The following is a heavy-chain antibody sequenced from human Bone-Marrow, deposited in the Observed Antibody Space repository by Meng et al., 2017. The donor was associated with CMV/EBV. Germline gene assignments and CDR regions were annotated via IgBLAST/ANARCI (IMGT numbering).Heavy chain of an antibody. Sequence: GEYLKISCAASGFTFSSYAMHWVRQAPGKGLEWVSSISSSSSYIYYADSVKGRFTISRDNAKNSLYLQMNSLRAEDTAVYYCARALYPSSGWTLIPFDYWGQGTLVTVSS. V-gene: IGHV3-21*01. CDR3: ARALYPSSGWTLIPFDY. J-gene: IGHJ4*02. D-gene: IGHD6-19*01. CDR1: GFTFSSYA. CDR2: ISSSSSYI.